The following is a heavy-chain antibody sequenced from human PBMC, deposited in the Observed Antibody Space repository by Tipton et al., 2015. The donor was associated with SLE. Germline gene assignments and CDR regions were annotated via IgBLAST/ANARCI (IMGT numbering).Heavy chain of an antibody. Sequence: TLSLTCTVSGGSISSGGYYWSWIRQHPGKGLEWIGYIYYSGSTYYNPSLKSRISISVDTSKSQFSLRLSSLTAADTAVYYCARRVTIFGVVTSGWFDPWGQGTLVTVSS. CDR2: IYYSGST. CDR3: ARRVTIFGVVTSGWFDP. J-gene: IGHJ5*02. V-gene: IGHV4-31*03. CDR1: GGSISSGGYY. D-gene: IGHD3-3*01.